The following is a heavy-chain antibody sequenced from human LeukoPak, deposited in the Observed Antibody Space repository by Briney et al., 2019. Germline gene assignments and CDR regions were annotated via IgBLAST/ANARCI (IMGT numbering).Heavy chain of an antibody. Sequence: ASVKVSCKASGYTFTSYGISWVRQAPGQGLEWMGWISAYNGNTNYAQKLQGRVTMTTDTSTSTAYMELRSLRSDDTAVYYCARDHIVVVPAATHYFDYWGQGTLVTVSS. CDR2: ISAYNGNT. CDR3: ARDHIVVVPAATHYFDY. V-gene: IGHV1-18*01. CDR1: GYTFTSYG. J-gene: IGHJ4*02. D-gene: IGHD2-2*01.